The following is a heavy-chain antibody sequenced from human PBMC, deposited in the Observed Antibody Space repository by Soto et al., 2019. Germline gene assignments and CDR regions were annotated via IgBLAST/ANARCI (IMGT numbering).Heavy chain of an antibody. D-gene: IGHD3-10*01. CDR1: GGTFTSET. Sequence: QVQLVQSGPEVKKSGSSVKVSCKLSGGTFTSETISWVRQAPGQGLEWMGRIIPILGTGNYAQKFQGRITITEDKSTTTGYMELSSLTSEDTAVYFCEREEGSYNMGTFPFYYMDVWGNGTTVTVSS. J-gene: IGHJ6*03. V-gene: IGHV1-69*08. CDR2: IIPILGTG. CDR3: EREEGSYNMGTFPFYYMDV.